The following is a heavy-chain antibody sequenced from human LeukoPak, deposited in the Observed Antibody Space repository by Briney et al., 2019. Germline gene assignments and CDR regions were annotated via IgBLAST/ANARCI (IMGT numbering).Heavy chain of an antibody. CDR2: VSYSGNT. V-gene: IGHV4-59*01. Sequence: SETLSLTWTVSGGSISSYSWSWIRQPPGRGLEWIAYVSYSGNTDYKPSLKGRVAISADTSKNQFSLKLTSVTAADTAMYFCARHSIAGQHNWLDPWGQGTLVTVSP. J-gene: IGHJ5*02. CDR1: GGSISSYS. D-gene: IGHD1-14*01. CDR3: ARHSIAGQHNWLDP.